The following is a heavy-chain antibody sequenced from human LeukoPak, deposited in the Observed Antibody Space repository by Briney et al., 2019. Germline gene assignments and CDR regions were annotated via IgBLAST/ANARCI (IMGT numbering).Heavy chain of an antibody. Sequence: GGSLRLSCAASEFTFRSYDMNWVRQAPGKGLEWVSYISSSGSTIYYADSVKGRFTISRDNAKNSLFLQMNSLRAEDTAVYYCARDQYGSGDGYYMDVWGKGTTVTISS. V-gene: IGHV3-48*03. J-gene: IGHJ6*03. CDR1: EFTFRSYD. D-gene: IGHD3-10*01. CDR2: ISSSGSTI. CDR3: ARDQYGSGDGYYMDV.